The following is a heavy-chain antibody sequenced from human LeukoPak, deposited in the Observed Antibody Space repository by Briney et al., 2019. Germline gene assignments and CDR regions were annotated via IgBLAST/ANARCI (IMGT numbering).Heavy chain of an antibody. CDR1: GGSISSGGYY. CDR2: IYYSGST. D-gene: IGHD6-13*01. CDR3: ARESAAGNWFDP. Sequence: SETLSLTCTVSGGSISSGGYYWRWIRQHPGKGLEWIGYIYYSGSTYYNPSLKSRVTISVDTSKNPFSLKLSSVTAADTAVYYCARESAAGNWFDPWGQGTLVTVSS. V-gene: IGHV4-31*03. J-gene: IGHJ5*02.